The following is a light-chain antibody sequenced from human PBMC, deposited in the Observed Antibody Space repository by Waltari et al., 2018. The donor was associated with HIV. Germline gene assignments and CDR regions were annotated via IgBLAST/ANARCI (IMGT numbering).Light chain of an antibody. J-gene: IGLJ2*01. CDR1: AGPVTSKNY. CDR3: LLFFGATRI. V-gene: IGLV7-46*01. CDR2: DST. Sequence: QAAVTQEPSMTVSPGGTIILTCGSSAGPVTSKNYAYWFQQKPGQAPTTLIFDSTKRHSGTPARFSGCLLGDKAVLTLSGALSEDEAFYYCLLFFGATRIFGGGTMVTV.